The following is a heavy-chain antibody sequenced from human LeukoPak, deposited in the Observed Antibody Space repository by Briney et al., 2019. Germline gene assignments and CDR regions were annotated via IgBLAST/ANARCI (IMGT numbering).Heavy chain of an antibody. V-gene: IGHV1-2*02. J-gene: IGHJ1*01. CDR1: AYTFTYYY. CDR3: ARPPRDLVSAAPFPS. CDR2: ILPRSGDT. Sequence: GASVTVSFTSSAYTFTYYYIQWVRQAPGEGLEWVGCILPRSGDTYYAQRFHGRVAMTTDTSINTAYMELSRLKSDDTAVYCCARPPRDLVSAAPFPSWGQGTLVTVSS. D-gene: IGHD2-2*01.